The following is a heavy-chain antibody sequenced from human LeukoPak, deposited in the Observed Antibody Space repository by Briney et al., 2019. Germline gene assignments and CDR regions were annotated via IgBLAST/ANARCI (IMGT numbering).Heavy chain of an antibody. CDR2: VYTSGDT. V-gene: IGHV4-4*07. J-gene: IGHJ4*02. D-gene: IGHD1-1*01. CDR3: ARGGWNHDY. Sequence: PSETLSLTCTVSGVSISTSYWSWMRQPAGKGLEWIGRVYTSGDTNYNPSLNSRLTLSVDTSKNQFSLTLTSLTAADTAVYYYARGGWNHDYWGQGTLVTVSS. CDR1: GVSISTSY.